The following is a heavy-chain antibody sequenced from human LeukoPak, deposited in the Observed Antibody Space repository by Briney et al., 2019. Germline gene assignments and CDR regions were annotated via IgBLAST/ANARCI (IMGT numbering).Heavy chain of an antibody. Sequence: GRSLRLSCAASGFTFSSYGMHWVRQAPGKGLEWVAVMWYDGSNKYYADSVKGRFTISRDNSKNTLYLQMNSLRAEDTAVYYCARVIDDSGSSDYWGQGTLVTVSS. CDR3: ARVIDDSGSSDY. J-gene: IGHJ4*02. V-gene: IGHV3-33*01. CDR2: MWYDGSNK. D-gene: IGHD1-26*01. CDR1: GFTFSSYG.